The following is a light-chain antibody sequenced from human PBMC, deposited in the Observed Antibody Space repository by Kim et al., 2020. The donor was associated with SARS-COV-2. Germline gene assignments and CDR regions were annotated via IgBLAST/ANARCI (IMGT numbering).Light chain of an antibody. CDR3: QQYYSYPRT. CDR2: AVS. Sequence: AIRMTQSPSSVSASTGDRVTITCRASQGISSYLAWYQQKPGKAPNLLISAVSTLQSGVPSRFSGGGSGTDFTLTISCLQSEDFATYYCQQYYSYPRTFGQGTKVDIK. CDR1: QGISSY. V-gene: IGKV1-8*01. J-gene: IGKJ1*01.